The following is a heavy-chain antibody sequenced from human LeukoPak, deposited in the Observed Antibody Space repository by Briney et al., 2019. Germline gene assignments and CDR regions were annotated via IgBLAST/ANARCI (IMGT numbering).Heavy chain of an antibody. Sequence: GGSLRLSCAASGFTFSDYYMSWMRQAPGKGLEWVSYISSSGSTIYYADSVKGRFTISRDNAKNSLYLQMTSERAEDTAVYYCASPTYDRSGCSDASDIWGQGTMVTVSS. V-gene: IGHV3-11*04. CDR2: ISSSGSTI. D-gene: IGHD3-22*01. J-gene: IGHJ3*02. CDR3: ASPTYDRSGCSDASDI. CDR1: GFTFSDYY.